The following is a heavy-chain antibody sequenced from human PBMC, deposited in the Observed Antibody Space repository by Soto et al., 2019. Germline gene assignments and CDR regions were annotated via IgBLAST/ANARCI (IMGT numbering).Heavy chain of an antibody. V-gene: IGHV1-18*04. D-gene: IGHD3-10*01. CDR2: ISAYSANT. CDR1: GYTFTSHG. J-gene: IGHJ6*01. Sequence: QVHLLQSGPEVQKPGASVKVSCKASGYTFTSHGSSWVRQAPGQGLEWMGWISAYSANTDYAQNYEGIVTLTTDTSTSTAYMSLRRRSSDETAVYYCARASARGTYGPADYGMDVW. CDR3: ARASARGTYGPADYGMDV.